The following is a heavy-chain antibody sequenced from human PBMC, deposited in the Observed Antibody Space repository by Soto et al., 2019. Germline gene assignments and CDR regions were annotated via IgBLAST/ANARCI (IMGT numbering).Heavy chain of an antibody. CDR2: ISGNGRKT. CDR1: GFIFSNSG. J-gene: IGHJ4*02. V-gene: IGHV3-23*01. D-gene: IGHD3-3*01. Sequence: EVQLLESGGGLAQPGGSLRLSCITSGFIFSNSGMSWVRQAPGKGLDWVSGISGNGRKTYYTDSVKGRFLVSRDNSGSTVFLQMSRLRVEDTGVYFCAKNGLTEWPSAIDSWGQGTVVSVSS. CDR3: AKNGLTEWPSAIDS.